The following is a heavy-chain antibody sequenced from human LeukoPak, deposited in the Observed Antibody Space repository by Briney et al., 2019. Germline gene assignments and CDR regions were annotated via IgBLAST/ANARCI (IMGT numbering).Heavy chain of an antibody. CDR1: GGSSSGSY. Sequence: PETLSVSSAEYGGSSSGSYTCSVRQPPGKGLEWIGEINHSGSTNYNPSLKSRVTISVDTSKNQFSLKLSSVTAADTAVYYCARVEYSYGSFDYWGQGTLVTVSS. J-gene: IGHJ4*02. CDR2: INHSGST. CDR3: ARVEYSYGSFDY. D-gene: IGHD5-18*01. V-gene: IGHV4-34*01.